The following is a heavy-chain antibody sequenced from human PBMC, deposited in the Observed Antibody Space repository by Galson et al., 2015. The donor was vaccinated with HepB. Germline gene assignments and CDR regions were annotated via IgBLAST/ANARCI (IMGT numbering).Heavy chain of an antibody. D-gene: IGHD5-12*01. Sequence: SLRLSCAASGFIFSSYAVSWVRQAPGRGLEWVSLISNTGGSTFYADSVKGRFTISRDNSKNTLYLQMNSLRAEDTAVYYCAKVFGATIRLGFDYWGQGTLVTVSP. CDR3: AKVFGATIRLGFDY. J-gene: IGHJ4*02. CDR2: ISNTGGST. V-gene: IGHV3-23*01. CDR1: GFIFSSYA.